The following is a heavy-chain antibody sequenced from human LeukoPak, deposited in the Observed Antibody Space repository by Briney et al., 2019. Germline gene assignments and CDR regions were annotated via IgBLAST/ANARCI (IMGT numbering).Heavy chain of an antibody. J-gene: IGHJ4*02. CDR3: AKSLFDGDYFDY. CDR2: ISGSGGST. CDR1: GFTFSSYA. Sequence: PGGSLRLSCPASGFTFSSYAMSWVRQAPGKGLEWVSAISGSGGSTYYADSVKGRFTISRDNSKNTLYLQMDSLRAEDTAVYYCAKSLFDGDYFDYWGQGTLVTVSS. D-gene: IGHD3-10*02. V-gene: IGHV3-23*01.